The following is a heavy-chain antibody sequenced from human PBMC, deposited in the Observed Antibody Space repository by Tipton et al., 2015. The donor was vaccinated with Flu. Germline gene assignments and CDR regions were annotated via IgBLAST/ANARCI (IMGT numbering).Heavy chain of an antibody. J-gene: IGHJ4*02. CDR2: ISGSGGST. V-gene: IGHV3-23*01. CDR1: GFTFSSYA. Sequence: SLRLSCAASGFTFSSYAMSWVRQAPGKGLEWVSAISGSGGSTYYADSVKGRFTISRDNTKNTLYLRMTSLRAEDTAVYYCAKGPSGSYYNFDYWGQGTLVTVSS. CDR3: AKGPSGSYYNFDY. D-gene: IGHD1-26*01.